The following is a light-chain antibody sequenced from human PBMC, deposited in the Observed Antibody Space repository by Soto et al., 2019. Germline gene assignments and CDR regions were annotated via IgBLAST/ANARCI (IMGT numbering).Light chain of an antibody. Sequence: EIVLTQSPATLSLYPGERATLSCRASQSVSSYLAWYQQKPGQAPRLLIYDASNRATGIPARFSGSGSGTDFTLTISSLEPEDFEVYYCQQRSNWLYTFGQGTKLEIK. CDR3: QQRSNWLYT. CDR1: QSVSSY. J-gene: IGKJ2*01. V-gene: IGKV3-11*01. CDR2: DAS.